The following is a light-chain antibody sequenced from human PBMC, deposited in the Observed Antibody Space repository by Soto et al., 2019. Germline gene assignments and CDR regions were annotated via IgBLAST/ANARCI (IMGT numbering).Light chain of an antibody. Sequence: DIQMTQSPSSLSASVGDRVTLTCQASQDISNYLNWYQQKPGQAPKLLIYDSSALETGVPSRFSGSGSATDFTLTISSLQPEDFATYYCQQYDDLPLTFGGGTK. J-gene: IGKJ4*01. V-gene: IGKV1-33*01. CDR1: QDISNY. CDR3: QQYDDLPLT. CDR2: DSS.